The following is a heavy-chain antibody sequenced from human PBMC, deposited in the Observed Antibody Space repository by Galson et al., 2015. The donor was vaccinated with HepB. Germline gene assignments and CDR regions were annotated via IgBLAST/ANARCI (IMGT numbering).Heavy chain of an antibody. CDR2: IYSGGST. Sequence: SLRLSCAASGFTVSSNYMSWVRQAPGKGLEWVSVIYSGGSTYYADSVKGRFTISRDNSKNTLYLQMNSLRAEDTAVYYCARGGSSWYSYGMDVWGQGTTVAVSS. CDR1: GFTVSSNY. CDR3: ARGGSSWYSYGMDV. D-gene: IGHD6-13*01. V-gene: IGHV3-53*01. J-gene: IGHJ6*02.